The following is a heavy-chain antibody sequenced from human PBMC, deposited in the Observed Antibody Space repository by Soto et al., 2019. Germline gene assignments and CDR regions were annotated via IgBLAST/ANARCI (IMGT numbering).Heavy chain of an antibody. Sequence: ESGGGVVQPGRSLRLSCAASGFTFSTCSMHRVRQAPGKGLEWVAVISYEGSNKYYADSVKGRFTISRDNSNNTLFLQMNSLRAEDTAVYYCAKDAATVTTNWYFDLWGRGTLVTVSS. J-gene: IGHJ2*01. V-gene: IGHV3-30*18. D-gene: IGHD4-17*01. CDR1: GFTFSTCS. CDR2: ISYEGSNK. CDR3: AKDAATVTTNWYFDL.